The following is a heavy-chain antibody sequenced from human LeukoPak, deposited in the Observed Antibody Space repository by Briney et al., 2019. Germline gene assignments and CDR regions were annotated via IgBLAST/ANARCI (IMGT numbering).Heavy chain of an antibody. D-gene: IGHD2-2*01. Sequence: ASVKVSCKASGYTFTSYGISWVRQAPGQGLECMGWISAYNGNTNYAQKLQDRVTMTTDTSTSTAYMELRSLRSDDTAVYYCARCSSTSCYFSWFDPWGQGSLVTVSS. CDR2: ISAYNGNT. CDR3: ARCSSTSCYFSWFDP. CDR1: GYTFTSYG. V-gene: IGHV1-18*01. J-gene: IGHJ5*02.